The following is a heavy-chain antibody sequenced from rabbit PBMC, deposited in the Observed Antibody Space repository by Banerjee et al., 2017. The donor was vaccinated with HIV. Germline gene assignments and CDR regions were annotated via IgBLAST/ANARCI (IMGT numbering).Heavy chain of an antibody. D-gene: IGHD4-1*01. CDR2: IDAGSSGST. J-gene: IGHJ4*01. Sequence: QSLEESGGDLVKPGASLTLTCKASGFDFSSYWICWVRQAPGKGLEWIACIDAGSSGSTYYASWPKGRFTISKTSSTTVTLQMTSLTVADTATYFCARDLAGVIGWNFDLWGQGTLVTVS. CDR3: ARDLAGVIGWNFDL. CDR1: GFDFSSYW. V-gene: IGHV1S40*01.